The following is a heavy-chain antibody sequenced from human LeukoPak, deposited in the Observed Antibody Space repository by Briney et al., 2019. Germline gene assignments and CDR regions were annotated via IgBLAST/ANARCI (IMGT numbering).Heavy chain of an antibody. CDR3: AKFGKAVAAADY. Sequence: GGSLRLSCAASGFTFSSYAMHWVRQAPGKGLEWVAVISYDGNNKYYADSVKGRFTISRDNSKNTLYLQMNSLRAEDTAVYYCAKFGKAVAAADYWGQGTLVTVSS. CDR2: ISYDGNNK. D-gene: IGHD6-19*01. V-gene: IGHV3-30*18. CDR1: GFTFSSYA. J-gene: IGHJ4*02.